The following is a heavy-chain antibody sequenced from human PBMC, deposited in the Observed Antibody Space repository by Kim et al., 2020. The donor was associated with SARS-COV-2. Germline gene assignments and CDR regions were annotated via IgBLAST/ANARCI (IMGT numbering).Heavy chain of an antibody. CDR2: IYYSGST. CDR3: ARGPARGSRGYYFDY. Sequence: SETLSLTCTVSGGSISSSSYYWGWIRQPPGKGLEWIGSIYYSGSTYYNPSLKSRVTISVDTSKNQFSLKLSSVTAADTAVYYCARGPARGSRGYYFDYWG. CDR1: GGSISSSSYY. V-gene: IGHV4-39*01. J-gene: IGHJ4*01. D-gene: IGHD5-18*01.